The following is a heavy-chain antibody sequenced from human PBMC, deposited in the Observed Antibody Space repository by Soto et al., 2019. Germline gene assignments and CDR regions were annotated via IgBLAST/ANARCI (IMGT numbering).Heavy chain of an antibody. V-gene: IGHV5-51*01. CDR1: GYSFPTYW. CDR3: ARRTASIGWRHYLDI. D-gene: IGHD1-1*01. J-gene: IGHJ4*02. Sequence: GESLKICCKGVGYSFPTYWSGWVRQMPGKGLEWMGFIDPNVSDIRYSPSFQGQVTISADKSINTAYLQWSGLQASDTAIYYCARRTASIGWRHYLDIWGQGTLVTVSS. CDR2: IDPNVSDI.